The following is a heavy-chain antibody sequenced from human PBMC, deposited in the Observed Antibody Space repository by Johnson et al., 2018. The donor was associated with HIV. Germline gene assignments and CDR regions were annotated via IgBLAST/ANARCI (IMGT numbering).Heavy chain of an antibody. CDR2: IRYDGSDK. V-gene: IGHV3-30*02. CDR3: AKVYGFDYGDYYDAFDI. J-gene: IGHJ3*02. D-gene: IGHD4-17*01. CDR1: GFTVSSNY. Sequence: QVQLVESGGGLIQPGGSLRLSCAASGFTVSSNYMSWVRQAPGKGLEWVAFIRYDGSDKYYADSVKGRFTISRDNSKNTLYLQMNSLRAEDTAVYYCAKVYGFDYGDYYDAFDIWGQGTMVTVSS.